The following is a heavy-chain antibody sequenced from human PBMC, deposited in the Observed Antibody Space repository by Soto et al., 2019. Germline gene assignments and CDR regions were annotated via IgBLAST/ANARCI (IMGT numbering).Heavy chain of an antibody. D-gene: IGHD3-22*01. CDR2: ISYDGSNK. Sequence: PSETLSLSCAASGFTFSSYAMHCVRQAPGKGLERVAVISYDGSNKYYADSVKGRFTISRDNSKHTLDLQMNSRRAEDTAVYYCARDRPLKYYDDSSGPDAFDICVQGTRVTVSS. CDR3: ARDRPLKYYDDSSGPDAFDI. CDR1: GFTFSSYA. J-gene: IGHJ3*02. V-gene: IGHV3-30-3*01.